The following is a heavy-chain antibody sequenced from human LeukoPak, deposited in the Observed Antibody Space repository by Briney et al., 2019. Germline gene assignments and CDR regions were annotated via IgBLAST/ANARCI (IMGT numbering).Heavy chain of an antibody. V-gene: IGHV4-34*01. CDR3: ARSRAYSGSSSFDY. Sequence: SETLSLTCAVYGGSFSGYHWSWIRQPPGKGLEWIGEINHSGSTNYNPSLKSRVTISVDTSKNQFSLKLSSVTAADTAVYYCARSRAYSGSSSFDYWGQGTLVTVSS. CDR2: INHSGST. CDR1: GGSFSGYH. D-gene: IGHD1-26*01. J-gene: IGHJ4*02.